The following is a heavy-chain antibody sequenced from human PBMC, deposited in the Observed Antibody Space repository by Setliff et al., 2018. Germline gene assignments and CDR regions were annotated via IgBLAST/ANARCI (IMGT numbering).Heavy chain of an antibody. CDR1: GFTFSSYS. CDR3: ARDTDYNFWSGYYTHYYYGMDV. Sequence: GSLRLSCAASGFTFSSYSMNWVRQAPGKGLEWVSSISSSSSYIYYADSVKGRFTISRDNAKNSLYLQMNSLRAEDTAVYYCARDTDYNFWSGYYTHYYYGMDVWGQGTSVTVSS. D-gene: IGHD3-3*01. V-gene: IGHV3-21*01. CDR2: ISSSSSYI. J-gene: IGHJ6*02.